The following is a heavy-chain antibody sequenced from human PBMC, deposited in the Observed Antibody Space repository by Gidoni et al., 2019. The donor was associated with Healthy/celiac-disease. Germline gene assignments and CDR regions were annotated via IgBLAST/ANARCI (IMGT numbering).Heavy chain of an antibody. Sequence: QVQLVESGGGVVQPGRSLRLSCAASGFTFSSYGMHWVRQAPGKGLEWVAFISYDGSNKYYADSVKGRFTISRDNSKNTLYLQMNSLRAEDTAVYYCAKDSGGYYNYFDYWGQGTLVTVSS. CDR2: ISYDGSNK. D-gene: IGHD3-22*01. CDR1: GFTFSSYG. CDR3: AKDSGGYYNYFDY. V-gene: IGHV3-30*18. J-gene: IGHJ4*02.